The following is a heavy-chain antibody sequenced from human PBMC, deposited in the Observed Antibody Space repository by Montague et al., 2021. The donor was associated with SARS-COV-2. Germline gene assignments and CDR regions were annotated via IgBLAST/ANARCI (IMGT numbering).Heavy chain of an antibody. CDR3: ACGSCPSGSYYNRYYYGLNI. CDR2: INHSANT. D-gene: IGHD3-10*01. CDR1: GGSLSGYY. Sequence: SETLSLTCAVYGGSLSGYYWSWIRLPPDKGLEWMGEINHSANTTXNPSLKSPVTISIDTSKNQFSLKMTFVTAADTATYYCACGSCPSGSYYNRYYYGLNIWGPGTTVSVSS. J-gene: IGHJ6*02. V-gene: IGHV4-34*01.